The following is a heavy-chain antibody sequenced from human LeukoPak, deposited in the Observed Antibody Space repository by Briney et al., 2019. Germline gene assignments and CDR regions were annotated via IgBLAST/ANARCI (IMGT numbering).Heavy chain of an antibody. CDR2: VYYTGST. V-gene: IGHV4-59*01. CDR1: GASISNYH. CDR3: ARTSRHFYNSGGNSIPWPDGMDV. D-gene: IGHD3-10*01. J-gene: IGHJ6*02. Sequence: SETLSLTCTVSGASISNYHWTWMRQAPGKGLEWIGYVYYTGSTNYNPSLKSRVTISLDTSKNQFFLKLSAVTAADTAVYYCARTSRHFYNSGGNSIPWPDGMDVWGQGTTVTVSS.